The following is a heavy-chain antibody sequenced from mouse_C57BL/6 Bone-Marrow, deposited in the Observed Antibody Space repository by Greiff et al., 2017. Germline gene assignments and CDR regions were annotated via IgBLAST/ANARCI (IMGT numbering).Heavy chain of an antibody. D-gene: IGHD2-5*01. J-gene: IGHJ1*03. CDR3: ARPYYSNCWCFDV. V-gene: IGHV1-55*01. CDR1: GYTFTSYW. CDR2: IYPGSGST. Sequence: VQLQQPGAELVKPGASVKMSCKASGYTFTSYWITWVKQRPGQGLEWIGDIYPGSGSTNYNEKFKSKATLTVDTSSSTAYMQLSSLTSEDSAVYSCARPYYSNCWCFDVWGTGTTVTVSA.